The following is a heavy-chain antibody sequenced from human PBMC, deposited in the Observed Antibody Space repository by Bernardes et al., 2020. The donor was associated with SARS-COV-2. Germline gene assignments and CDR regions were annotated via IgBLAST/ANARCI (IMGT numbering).Heavy chain of an antibody. CDR1: GVSISSSSYS. V-gene: IGHV4-39*01. CDR2: SYYSGST. CDR3: ASQNYSYCLGPYYCDY. Sequence: SETLSLTCTVSGVSISSSSYSWGRIRQPPGKGLEWIGSSYYSGSTYYNPSLKSRVTISVDTSKNQFSLKLSSVTAADTAVYYCASQNYSYCLGPYYCDYWGQGTLVTVSS. J-gene: IGHJ4*02. D-gene: IGHD5-18*01.